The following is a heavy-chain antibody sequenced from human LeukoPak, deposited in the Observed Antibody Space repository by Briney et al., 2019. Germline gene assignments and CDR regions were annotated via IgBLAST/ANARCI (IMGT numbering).Heavy chain of an antibody. CDR2: TSYDGGNK. CDR1: GFTFSSYA. Sequence: GGSLRLSCAASGFTFSSYAIHWVRQAPGKGLEWVAVTSYDGGNKYYGDSVKGRFTISSDNSKSTVYRVVSSLGADEADVYYCARGGYFDILTGYYQTQYYYPMDVWGRGTTVTVSS. CDR3: ARGGYFDILTGYYQTQYYYPMDV. J-gene: IGHJ6*02. D-gene: IGHD3-9*01. V-gene: IGHV3-30*04.